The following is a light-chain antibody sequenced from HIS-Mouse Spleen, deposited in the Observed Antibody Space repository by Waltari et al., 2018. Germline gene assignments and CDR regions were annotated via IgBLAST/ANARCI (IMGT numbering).Light chain of an antibody. V-gene: IGLV3-10*01. J-gene: IGLJ2*01. CDR1: ALPKKY. Sequence: SYELTQPPSVSVSPGQTARITCSGDALPKKYAYWYQQKSGQAPVLVIYEDSKRPSGIPEGFPGSSSGTMATLTISGAQVEDEADYYCYSPDSSGNHRVFGGGTKLTVL. CDR3: YSPDSSGNHRV. CDR2: EDS.